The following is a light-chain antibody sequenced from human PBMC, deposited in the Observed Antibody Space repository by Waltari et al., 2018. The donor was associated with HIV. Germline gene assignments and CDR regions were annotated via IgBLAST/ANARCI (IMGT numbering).Light chain of an antibody. CDR1: SSNVGRIS. Sequence: QSVLTQPPSAPGTPGQTVTISCSGSSSNVGRISLSWYRQFPGTAPKLFIYKTNRRPSGVPDRFSGSKSGTSAALSSSGLQSDDESVYYCAAWDDSLNGPLFGGGTQLTVL. V-gene: IGLV1-44*01. CDR3: AAWDDSLNGPL. J-gene: IGLJ2*01. CDR2: KTN.